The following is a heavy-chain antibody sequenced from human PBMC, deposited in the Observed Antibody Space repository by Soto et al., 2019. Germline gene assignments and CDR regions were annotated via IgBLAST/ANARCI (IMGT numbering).Heavy chain of an antibody. CDR1: GGTFSSYA. V-gene: IGHV1-69*01. Sequence: QVQLVQSGAEVKKPGSSVKVSCKASGGTFSSYAISWVRQAPGQGLEWMGGIIPIFGTANYAQKFQGRVTITADESTSTAYMELSSRRSEDTAVYYCARDPHFWDTAMAPLDYWGQGTLVTVSS. CDR3: ARDPHFWDTAMAPLDY. CDR2: IIPIFGTA. J-gene: IGHJ4*02. D-gene: IGHD5-18*01.